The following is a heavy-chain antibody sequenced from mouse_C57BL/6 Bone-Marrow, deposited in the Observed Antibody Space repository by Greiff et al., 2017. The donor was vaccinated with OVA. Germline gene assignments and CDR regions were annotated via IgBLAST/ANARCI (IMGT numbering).Heavy chain of an antibody. Sequence: VQLQQSGAELVKPGASVKMSCKASGYTFTSYWLTWVKQRPGQGLEWIGDIYPGSGSTNYNEKFKSKATLTVDTSSSTADMQLSSLTSEDSAVYYCARSGGSSYGGVYFDYWGQGTTLTVSS. J-gene: IGHJ2*01. V-gene: IGHV1-55*01. CDR3: ARSGGSSYGGVYFDY. CDR2: IYPGSGST. D-gene: IGHD1-1*01. CDR1: GYTFTSYW.